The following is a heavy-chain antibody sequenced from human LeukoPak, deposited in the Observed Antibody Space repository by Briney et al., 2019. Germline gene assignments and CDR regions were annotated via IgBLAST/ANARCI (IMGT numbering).Heavy chain of an antibody. CDR2: IHNDGST. V-gene: IGHV3-66*01. D-gene: IGHD3-10*01. J-gene: IGHJ4*02. CDR1: GFDVSINY. Sequence: GGSLRLSCAASGFDVSINYMNWIRQSPEKGLEWVSIIHNDGSTYYADSVKGRFTVSRDNSKNTVSLQMDSLRVDDTGIYYCARDPGVFTLWDGSDSWGQGTLVTVSS. CDR3: ARDPGVFTLWDGSDS.